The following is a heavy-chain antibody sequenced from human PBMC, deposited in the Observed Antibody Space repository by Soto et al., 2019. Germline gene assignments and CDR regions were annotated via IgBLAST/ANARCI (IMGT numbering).Heavy chain of an antibody. Sequence: GGSLRLSCAASGFTFNTYNMNWVRQAPGKGLEWVSYISDSSSTIHYADSVKGRFTISRDNAKNSLYLQMNSLRAEDTAVYYCARDDYPYYDDSSGYHLDYWGQGALVTVSS. V-gene: IGHV3-48*01. CDR3: ARDDYPYYDDSSGYHLDY. CDR1: GFTFNTYN. J-gene: IGHJ4*02. D-gene: IGHD3-22*01. CDR2: ISDSSSTI.